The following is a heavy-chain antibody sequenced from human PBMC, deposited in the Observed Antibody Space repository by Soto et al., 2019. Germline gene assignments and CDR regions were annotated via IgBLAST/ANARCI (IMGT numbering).Heavy chain of an antibody. V-gene: IGHV3-23*01. CDR3: AKGGYIYGLEP. D-gene: IGHD5-18*01. CDR1: VFPFNTYA. CDR2: ISESGDNA. J-gene: IGHJ5*02. Sequence: PVGSLRLSCAASVFPFNTYAMSCVRQSPGKWPEWVSAISESGDNAFYADSVQGRFTISRDNSYNILYLQMNSLRAEDTALYFCAKGGYIYGLEPWGQGTLVTVSS.